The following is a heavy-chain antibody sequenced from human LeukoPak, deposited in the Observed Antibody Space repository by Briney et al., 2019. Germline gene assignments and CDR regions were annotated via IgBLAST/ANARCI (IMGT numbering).Heavy chain of an antibody. J-gene: IGHJ4*02. CDR3: ARAFGEYTLDY. Sequence: GGSLRLSCAASGFTFSSYSMNWVRQAPGKGLEWVSSISSSSSYTYYADSVKGRFTISRDNAKNSLYLQMNSLRAEDTAVYYCARAFGEYTLDYWGQGTLVTVSS. V-gene: IGHV3-21*01. CDR1: GFTFSSYS. D-gene: IGHD3-10*01. CDR2: ISSSSSYT.